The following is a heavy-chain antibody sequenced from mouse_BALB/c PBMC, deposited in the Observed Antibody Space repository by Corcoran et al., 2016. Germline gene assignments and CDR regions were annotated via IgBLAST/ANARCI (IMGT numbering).Heavy chain of an antibody. Sequence: EVQLQQAGAELVKPGASVKLSCTASGFNIKDTYMHWVKQRPEQGLEWIGRIDPANGNTKYDPKFQGKATIPADTSSNTAYLQLSSLTSEDTAVYYGARWDWYFDVWGAGTTVTVSS. J-gene: IGHJ1*01. V-gene: IGHV14-3*02. CDR2: IDPANGNT. CDR1: GFNIKDTY. CDR3: ARWDWYFDV.